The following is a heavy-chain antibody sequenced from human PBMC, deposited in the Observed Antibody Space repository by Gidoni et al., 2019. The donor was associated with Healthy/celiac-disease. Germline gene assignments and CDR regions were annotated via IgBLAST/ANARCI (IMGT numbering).Heavy chain of an antibody. CDR1: GGSISSYY. CDR3: ARVTMVRGVMGGGFDY. J-gene: IGHJ4*02. CDR2: IYYSGST. V-gene: IGHV4-59*08. D-gene: IGHD3-10*01. Sequence: QVQLQESGQGLGKPSETLSLTCTVSGGSISSYYWSWIRQPPGKGLEWIGYIYYSGSTNYNPALKSRVTISVDTSKNQFSLKLSSVTAADTAVYYCARVTMVRGVMGGGFDYWGQGTLVTVSS.